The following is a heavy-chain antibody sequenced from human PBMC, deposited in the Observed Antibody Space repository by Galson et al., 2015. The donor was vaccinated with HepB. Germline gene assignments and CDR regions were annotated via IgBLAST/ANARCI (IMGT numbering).Heavy chain of an antibody. V-gene: IGHV3-30*03. CDR1: GFTFSNYD. CDR2: ISSDGSSK. J-gene: IGHJ4*02. Sequence: SLRLSCAASGFTFSNYDIHWVRQAPGKGLEWVAVISSDGSSKYYADSVKGRFTISRVNSKNTVYLQMNSLRAEDTAVYYCARDYYYDSSGQTDWGQGTLVTVSS. CDR3: ARDYYYDSSGQTD. D-gene: IGHD3-22*01.